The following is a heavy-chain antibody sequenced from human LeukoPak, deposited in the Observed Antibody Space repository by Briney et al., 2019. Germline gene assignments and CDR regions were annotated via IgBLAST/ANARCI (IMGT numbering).Heavy chain of an antibody. D-gene: IGHD5-12*01. Sequence: GGSLRLSCAASGFIFSSYSMNWVRQAPGKGLVWVSRINNDGSITTYADSVKGRFTISRDNAKNTLYLQMNSLRAEDTAVYFCARATSDYWGQGTLVTVSS. V-gene: IGHV3-74*01. CDR1: GFIFSSYS. CDR2: INNDGSIT. CDR3: ARATSDY. J-gene: IGHJ4*02.